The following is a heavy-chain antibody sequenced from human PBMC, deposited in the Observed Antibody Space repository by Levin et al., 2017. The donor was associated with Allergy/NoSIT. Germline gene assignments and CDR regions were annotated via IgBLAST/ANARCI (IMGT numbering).Heavy chain of an antibody. CDR2: INHSGST. J-gene: IGHJ5*02. CDR1: GGSFSGYY. V-gene: IGHV4-34*01. D-gene: IGHD6-13*01. Sequence: SETLSLTCAVYGGSFSGYYWSWIRQPPGKGLEWIGEINHSGSTNYNPSLKSRVTISVDTSKNQFSLKLSSVTAADTAVYYCARGRGQQLRGRLSGIGFDPWGQGTLVTVSS. CDR3: ARGRGQQLRGRLSGIGFDP.